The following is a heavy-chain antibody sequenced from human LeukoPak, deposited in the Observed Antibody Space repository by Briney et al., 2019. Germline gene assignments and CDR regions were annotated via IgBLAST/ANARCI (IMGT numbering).Heavy chain of an antibody. CDR1: GGTFSSYA. V-gene: IGHV1-69*13. J-gene: IGHJ3*02. CDR2: IIPIFGTA. D-gene: IGHD2-2*02. Sequence: ASVKVSCKASGGTFSSYAISWVRQAPGQGLEWMGGIIPIFGTANYAQKFQGRVTITADESTSTAYMELSSLRSEDTAVYYCAIPTGYCSSTSCYTPRGRAFDIWGQGTMVTVSS. CDR3: AIPTGYCSSTSCYTPRGRAFDI.